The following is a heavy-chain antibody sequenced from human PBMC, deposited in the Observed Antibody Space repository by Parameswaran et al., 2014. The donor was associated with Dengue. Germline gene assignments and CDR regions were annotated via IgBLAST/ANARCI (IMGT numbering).Heavy chain of an antibody. V-gene: IGHV3-33*01. CDR3: ARDRRPHTNPGNFDY. D-gene: IGHD3-10*01. J-gene: IGHJ4*02. Sequence: WIRQPPGKGLEWVAVIWYDGSNKYYADSVKGRFTISRDNSKNTLYLQMNSLRAEDTAVYYCARDRRPHTNPGNFDYWGQGTLVTVSS. CDR2: IWYDGSNK.